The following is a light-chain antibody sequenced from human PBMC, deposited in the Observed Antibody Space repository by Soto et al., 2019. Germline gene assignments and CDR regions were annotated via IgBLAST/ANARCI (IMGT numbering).Light chain of an antibody. CDR2: DAS. Sequence: EIVFTQSPATLSLSPGERATLSCRASQSVSSYLAWYQQKPGQAPRLLIYDASNRATGIPARFSGSGSGTDFTLTISSLEPEDFAVYYCQQRSKWTVGQGNKVDIK. CDR3: QQRSKWT. CDR1: QSVSSY. V-gene: IGKV3-11*01. J-gene: IGKJ1*01.